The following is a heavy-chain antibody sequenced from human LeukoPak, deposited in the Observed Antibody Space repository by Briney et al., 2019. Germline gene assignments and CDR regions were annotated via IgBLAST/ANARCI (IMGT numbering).Heavy chain of an antibody. D-gene: IGHD3-16*01. V-gene: IGHV3-66*02. CDR2: IYSGGST. Sequence: GGSLRLSCAASGFTVSSNYMNWVRQAPGKGLEWVSVIYSGGSTYYADSVRGRFTISRDNSKNTLYLQMNSLRAEDTAVYYYARSYTRGLRFDYWGQGTLVTVSS. J-gene: IGHJ4*02. CDR1: GFTVSSNY. CDR3: ARSYTRGLRFDY.